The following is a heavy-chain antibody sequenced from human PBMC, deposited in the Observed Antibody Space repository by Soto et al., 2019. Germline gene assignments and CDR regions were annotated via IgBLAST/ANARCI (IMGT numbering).Heavy chain of an antibody. CDR2: ITANNVNT. CDR3: APDLGGYYFEPNDY. Sequence: ASVKVSCKTSGYTFTSYGISWVRQAPGQGLEWMGWITANNVNTNYAQKFQGRVTMTTDTSTATAYMELRSLRSDDTAVYYCAPDLGGYYFEPNDYWGQGTLVTVSS. D-gene: IGHD3-22*01. J-gene: IGHJ4*02. CDR1: GYTFTSYG. V-gene: IGHV1-18*01.